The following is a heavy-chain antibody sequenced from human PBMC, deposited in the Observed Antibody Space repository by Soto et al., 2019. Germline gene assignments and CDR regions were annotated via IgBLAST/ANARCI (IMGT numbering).Heavy chain of an antibody. Sequence: GGSLRLSCAASGFTFGTYGMHWVRQAPGKGLEWVAVIWYDGSNKHYADSVKGRFAISRDNSKNTLYLQMNSLRAEDTAVYYCARQDYSTTWYLNYWGQGTLVTVSS. CDR3: ARQDYSTTWYLNY. CDR2: IWYDGSNK. D-gene: IGHD6-13*01. CDR1: GFTFGTYG. J-gene: IGHJ4*02. V-gene: IGHV3-33*01.